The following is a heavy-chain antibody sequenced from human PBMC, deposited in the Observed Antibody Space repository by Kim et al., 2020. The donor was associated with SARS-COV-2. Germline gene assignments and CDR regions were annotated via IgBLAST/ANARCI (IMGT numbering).Heavy chain of an antibody. Sequence: NYNPSLKSRVTISVDTAKNQFSLKLSSVTAADTAVYYCASSGMFDGMDVWGQGTTVTVSS. CDR3: ASSGMFDGMDV. V-gene: IGHV4-34*01. J-gene: IGHJ6*02. D-gene: IGHD1-26*01.